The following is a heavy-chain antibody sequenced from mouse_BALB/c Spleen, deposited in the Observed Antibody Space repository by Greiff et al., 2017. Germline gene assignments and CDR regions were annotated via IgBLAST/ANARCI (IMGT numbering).Heavy chain of an antibody. CDR1: GFTFTDYY. D-gene: IGHD4-1*02. Sequence: EVKLVESGGGLVQPGGSLRLSCATSGFTFTDYYMSWVRQPPGKALEWLGFIRNKANGYTTEYSASVKGRFTISRDNSHSILYLQMNTLRAEDSATYYCARASTGTFAYWGQGTLVTVSA. V-gene: IGHV7-3*02. CDR3: ARASTGTFAY. J-gene: IGHJ3*01. CDR2: IRNKANGYTT.